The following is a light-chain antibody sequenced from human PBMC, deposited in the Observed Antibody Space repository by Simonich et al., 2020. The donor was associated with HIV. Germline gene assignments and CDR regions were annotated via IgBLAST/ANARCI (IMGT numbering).Light chain of an antibody. Sequence: QSALTQPASVSGSPGQSITISCTGISSDVGSYNLVSWYQQHPGKAPKLLIYEGTKRPSGVSNRFSGSKSGNTASLTISGFRAEDEADYYCCSYAGSNRVFGGGTKLTVL. CDR2: EGT. CDR3: CSYAGSNRV. J-gene: IGLJ3*02. V-gene: IGLV2-23*01. CDR1: SSDVGSYNL.